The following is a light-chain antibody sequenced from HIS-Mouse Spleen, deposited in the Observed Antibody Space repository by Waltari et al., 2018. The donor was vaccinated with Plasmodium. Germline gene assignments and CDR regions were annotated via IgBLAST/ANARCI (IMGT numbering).Light chain of an antibody. Sequence: EIVLTQSPGTLSLSPVERATLSCRASQSVSSSYLAWYQQKPGQAPRLLISGASSRATGSPDRFSGSGSGTDFTLTSSRLEPEDFAVYYCQQYGSSPYTFGQGTKLEIK. J-gene: IGKJ2*01. CDR2: GAS. CDR1: QSVSSSY. V-gene: IGKV3-20*01. CDR3: QQYGSSPYT.